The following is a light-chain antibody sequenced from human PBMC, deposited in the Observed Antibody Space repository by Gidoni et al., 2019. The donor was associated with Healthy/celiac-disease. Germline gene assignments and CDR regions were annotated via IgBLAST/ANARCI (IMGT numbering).Light chain of an antibody. V-gene: IGKV1-13*02. CDR2: DAS. J-gene: IGKJ2*04. Sequence: AIQLTQSPSSLSATVGESVTITCRASQGISSALAWYQQKPGKAPKLLIYDASSMESGVPSRCSGSGSGTDFTLTISSLQPEDFATYYCQQFNSYPCSFGQGTKLEIK. CDR3: QQFNSYPCS. CDR1: QGISSA.